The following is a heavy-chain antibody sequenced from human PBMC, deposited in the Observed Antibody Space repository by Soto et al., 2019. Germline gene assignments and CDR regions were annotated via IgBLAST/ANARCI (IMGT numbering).Heavy chain of an antibody. J-gene: IGHJ1*01. Sequence: PSETLSLTCAVYGGSFSGYYLSWIRQPPGKGLEWIWEINHSGSTNYNPALKSRGIISVDTYKNQFSLKLSSVTAADTAVYYCERAIGGWLYRRGYFQDWGQGSLVIV. D-gene: IGHD3-16*02. V-gene: IGHV4-34*01. CDR1: GGSFSGYY. CDR2: INHSGST. CDR3: ERAIGGWLYRRGYFQD.